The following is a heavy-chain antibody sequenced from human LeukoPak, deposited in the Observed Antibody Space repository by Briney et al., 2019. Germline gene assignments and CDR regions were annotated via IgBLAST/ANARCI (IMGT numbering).Heavy chain of an antibody. J-gene: IGHJ4*02. CDR3: ARVRSAAAVDY. V-gene: IGHV3-74*01. CDR1: GFTFSSYW. CDR2: INNDGSST. Sequence: GGPLRLSCAASGFTFSSYWMHWVRQAPGRGLVWVSRINNDGSSTSYADSVKGRFTISRDNAKNTLHLQMNSLRAEDTAVYYCARVRSAAAVDYWGQGTLVTVSS.